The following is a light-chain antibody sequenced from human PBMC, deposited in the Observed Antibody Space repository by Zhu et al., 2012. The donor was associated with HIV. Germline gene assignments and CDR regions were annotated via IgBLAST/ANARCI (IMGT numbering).Light chain of an antibody. CDR2: DAS. Sequence: EIVLTQSPATLSLSPGERATLSCRASQSVSSYLAWYQQKPGQAPRLLMYDASNRATGIPARFSGSGSGTEFTLTISSLQPEDFAIYYCQQLNTYPLFTFGPGTKVDIK. CDR1: QSVSSY. J-gene: IGKJ3*01. V-gene: IGKV3-11*01. CDR3: QQLNTYPLFT.